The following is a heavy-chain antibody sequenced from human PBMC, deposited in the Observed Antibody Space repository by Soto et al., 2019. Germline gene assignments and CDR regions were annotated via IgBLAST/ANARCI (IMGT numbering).Heavy chain of an antibody. CDR2: ISNDGSNK. Sequence: VQLVESGGGEVQPGRSLRLSCAASGFSFSTYGMHWVRQAPGKGLEWVAVISNDGSNKYYADSVKGRFTFSRDNSKNTLYLQMNSLRADETAIYYCAKQGAVAGDFDHWGQGTPVTVSS. CDR1: GFSFSTYG. CDR3: AKQGAVAGDFDH. J-gene: IGHJ4*02. D-gene: IGHD6-19*01. V-gene: IGHV3-30*18.